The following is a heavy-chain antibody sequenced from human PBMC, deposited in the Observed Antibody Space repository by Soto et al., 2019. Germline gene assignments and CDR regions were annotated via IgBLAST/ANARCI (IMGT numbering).Heavy chain of an antibody. CDR2: XSXXSSXX. V-gene: IGHV3-48*01. J-gene: IGHJ4*02. D-gene: IGHD6-19*01. CDR3: XXXXYSTGYID. Sequence: EVQLVESGGGLVQPGGSLRLSCEVSGLTFKTYSMNWXRQAPGKGLEWVSYXSXXSSXXYXAXXVKGRFTISRDNAKXXXXXXXXXXXXXXXXXXXXXXXXYSTGYIDWGQGTLVTVSS. CDR1: GLTFKTYS.